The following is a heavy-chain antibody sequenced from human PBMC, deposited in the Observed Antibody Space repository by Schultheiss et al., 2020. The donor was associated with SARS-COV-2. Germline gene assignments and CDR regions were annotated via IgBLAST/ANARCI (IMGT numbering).Heavy chain of an antibody. CDR1: GFSFSNYD. J-gene: IGHJ4*02. V-gene: IGHV3-33*01. D-gene: IGHD3-10*01. Sequence: GESLKISCAASGFSFSNYDMHWVRQAAGKGLEWLAVIWFDGTKKYYADSVKGRFTISRDNYENTLYLQMNSLRGEDTAVYYCARDLHSGFDYWGQGTLVTVSS. CDR2: IWFDGTKK. CDR3: ARDLHSGFDY.